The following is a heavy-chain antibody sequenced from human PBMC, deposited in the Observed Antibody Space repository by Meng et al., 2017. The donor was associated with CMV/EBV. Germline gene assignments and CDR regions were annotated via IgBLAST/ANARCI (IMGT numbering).Heavy chain of an antibody. Sequence: GESLKISCAASGFTFSGSAMHWVRQASGKGLEWVGRIRSKANRYATAYAASVKGRFTISRDDSKNTAYLQMNSLKTEDTAVYYCTRQVDSSSWYYYYYGMDVWGQGTTVTVSS. CDR1: GFTFSGSA. CDR2: IRSKANRYAT. V-gene: IGHV3-73*01. D-gene: IGHD6-6*01. CDR3: TRQVDSSSWYYYYYGMDV. J-gene: IGHJ6*02.